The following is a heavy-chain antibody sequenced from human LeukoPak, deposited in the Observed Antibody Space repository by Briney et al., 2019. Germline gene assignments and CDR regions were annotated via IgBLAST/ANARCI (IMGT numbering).Heavy chain of an antibody. CDR1: GGTFSSYA. D-gene: IGHD2-2*01. CDR3: ARGSSTSEGAFDI. Sequence: GASVKVSCKASGGTFSSYAISWVRQAPGQGLEWMGRIIPILGIANYAQKFQGRVTITADKSTSTAYMELSSLRSEDTAVYYCARGSSTSEGAFDIWGQGTMVTVSS. CDR2: IIPILGIA. J-gene: IGHJ3*02. V-gene: IGHV1-69*04.